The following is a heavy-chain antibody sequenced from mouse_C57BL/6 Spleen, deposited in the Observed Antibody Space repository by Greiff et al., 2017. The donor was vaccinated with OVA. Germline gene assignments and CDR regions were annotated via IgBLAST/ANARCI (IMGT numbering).Heavy chain of an antibody. D-gene: IGHD2-4*01. CDR3: ARSNYDYDWFAY. Sequence: QVQLQQSGAELARPGASVKMSCKASGYTFTSYTMHWVKQRPGQGLEWIGYINPSSGYPKYNQKFKDKATLTADKSSSTAYMQLSSLTSEDSAVDYCARSNYDYDWFAYWGQGTLVTVSA. J-gene: IGHJ3*01. CDR2: INPSSGYP. V-gene: IGHV1-4*01. CDR1: GYTFTSYT.